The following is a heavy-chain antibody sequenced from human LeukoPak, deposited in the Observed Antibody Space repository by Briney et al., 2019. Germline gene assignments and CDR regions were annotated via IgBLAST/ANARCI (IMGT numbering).Heavy chain of an antibody. CDR2: IYPGDSDT. CDR1: GYSFTSYW. CDR3: ARHLSAAGTNYYYYMDV. Sequence: GESLKISCKGSGYSFTSYWIGWVRQMPGKGLEWMRIIYPGDSDTRYSPSFQGQVTISADKSISTAYLQWSSLKASDTAMYYCARHLSAAGTNYYYYMDVWGKGTTVTVSS. J-gene: IGHJ6*03. V-gene: IGHV5-51*01. D-gene: IGHD6-13*01.